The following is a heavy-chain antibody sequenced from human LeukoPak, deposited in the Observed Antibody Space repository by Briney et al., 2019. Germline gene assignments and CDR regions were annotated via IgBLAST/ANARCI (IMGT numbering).Heavy chain of an antibody. CDR3: ARDSPGFGISY. Sequence: GGSLRLSCAASGFTVSSNYMSWVRQAPGKGLEWVSVIYSGGSTYYADSVKGRFTISRDNSKNTLYLQMNSLRAEDMAVYYCARDSPGFGISYWGQGTLVTVSS. CDR1: GFTVSSNY. V-gene: IGHV3-66*01. J-gene: IGHJ4*02. CDR2: IYSGGST. D-gene: IGHD3-10*01.